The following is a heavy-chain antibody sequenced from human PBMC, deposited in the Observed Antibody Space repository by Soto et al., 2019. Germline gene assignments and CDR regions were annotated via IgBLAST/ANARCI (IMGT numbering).Heavy chain of an antibody. CDR1: GGSISSSSYY. D-gene: IGHD3-10*01. CDR2: IYYSGST. Sequence: SETLSLTCTVSGGSISSSSYYWGWIRQPPGKGLEWIGSIYYSGSTYYNPSLKSRVTISVDTSKNQFSLKLSSVTAADTAVYYCARHTYYYGSGYYFDYWGQGTLVTVS. V-gene: IGHV4-39*01. CDR3: ARHTYYYGSGYYFDY. J-gene: IGHJ4*02.